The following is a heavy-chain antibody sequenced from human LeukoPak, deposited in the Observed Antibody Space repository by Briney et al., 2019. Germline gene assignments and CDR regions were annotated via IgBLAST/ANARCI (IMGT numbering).Heavy chain of an antibody. CDR2: FDPEDGET. J-gene: IGHJ4*02. D-gene: IGHD3-3*01. Sequence: GASGKVSCKVSGYTLTELSMHWVRQAPGEGSEWKGGFDPEDGETIYAQKFQGRVTMTEDTSTDTAYMELSSLRSEDTAVYYCAIRAMKPKKKRFLEWFESYWGQGTLVTVSS. CDR1: GYTLTELS. CDR3: AIRAMKPKKKRFLEWFESY. V-gene: IGHV1-24*01.